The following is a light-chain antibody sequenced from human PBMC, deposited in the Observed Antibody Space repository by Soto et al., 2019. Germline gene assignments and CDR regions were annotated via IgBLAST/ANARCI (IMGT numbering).Light chain of an antibody. CDR3: QQYTT. J-gene: IGKJ1*01. Sequence: DIQMTQSPSTLSASVGDRVTITCRASQSISSWVAWYQQKPGKAPKLLIYKASSLESGVPSRFSGSGSGTEFTLTISSLQPDDFATYYCQQYTTFGQGTKVDI. CDR2: KAS. V-gene: IGKV1-5*03. CDR1: QSISSW.